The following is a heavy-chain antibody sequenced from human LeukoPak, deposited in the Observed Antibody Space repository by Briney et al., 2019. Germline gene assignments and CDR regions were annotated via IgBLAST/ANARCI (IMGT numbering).Heavy chain of an antibody. CDR3: ARVPAPARYSYDPIDY. CDR1: GYTFTGYY. D-gene: IGHD5-18*01. CDR2: INPNSGGT. Sequence: ASVKVSCKASGYTFTGYYMHWVRQAPGQGLEWMGRINPNSGGTNYAQKFQGRVTMTRDTSIGTAYMELSRLRSDDTAVYYCARVPAPARYSYDPIDYWGQGTLVTVSS. V-gene: IGHV1-2*06. J-gene: IGHJ4*02.